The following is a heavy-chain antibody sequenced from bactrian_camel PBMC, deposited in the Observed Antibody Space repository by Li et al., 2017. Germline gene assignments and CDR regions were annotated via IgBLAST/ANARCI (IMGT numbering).Heavy chain of an antibody. Sequence: QLVESGGGLVQPGGSLRLSCAASEFTFTRNMHWVRQAPGKGLAWVSAIDIDGRTVFYSPSVAGRFTVSRDNAKNTVFLQMNSLRSEDTGLYYCYTGYSDSVYWGQGTQVTVS. D-gene: IGHD2*01. V-gene: IGHV3S6*01. CDR1: EFTFTRN. J-gene: IGHJ4*01. CDR3: YTGYSDSVY. CDR2: IDIDGRTV.